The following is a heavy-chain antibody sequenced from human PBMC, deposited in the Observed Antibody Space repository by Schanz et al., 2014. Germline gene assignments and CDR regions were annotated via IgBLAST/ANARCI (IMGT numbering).Heavy chain of an antibody. V-gene: IGHV3-23*01. Sequence: VHLLESGGTLVRPGGSLRLSCAASGFTFSTYAMAWVRQAPGKGLEWVSGFDAHDGRAYYADSAKGRFTISRDNSKSTLYVEMNSLRVEDTAVYYCAKTLFPGGTQTFGNWGRGTLVTVSS. CDR1: GFTFSTYA. CDR3: AKTLFPGGTQTFGN. J-gene: IGHJ4*02. D-gene: IGHD2-8*02. CDR2: FDAHDGRA.